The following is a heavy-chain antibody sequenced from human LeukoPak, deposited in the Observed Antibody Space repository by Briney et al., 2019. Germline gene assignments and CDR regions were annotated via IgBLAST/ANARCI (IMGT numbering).Heavy chain of an antibody. D-gene: IGHD4-17*01. V-gene: IGHV3-23*01. CDR2: ISGSGGST. Sequence: GGSLRVSCAASGFTFSSYAMSWVRQAPGKGLEWVSAISGSGGSTYYADSVKGRFTISRDDSKNTLYLQMNSLRAEDTAVYYCARGATVTTFRSPFDYWGQGTLVTVSS. J-gene: IGHJ4*02. CDR1: GFTFSSYA. CDR3: ARGATVTTFRSPFDY.